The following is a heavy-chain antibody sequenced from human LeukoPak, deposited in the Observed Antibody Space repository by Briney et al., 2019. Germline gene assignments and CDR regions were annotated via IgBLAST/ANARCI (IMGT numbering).Heavy chain of an antibody. J-gene: IGHJ4*02. D-gene: IGHD6-13*01. V-gene: IGHV4-34*01. CDR1: GGSFSSYY. CDR2: INHSGST. Sequence: SETLSLTCAVYGGSFSSYYWTWIRQPPGKGLEWIGEINHSGSTNYNPSLKSRVTISVDTSKNQLSLKLTSVTAADTAVYYCAMHTVIASSWSLDYWGQGTLVTVSS. CDR3: AMHTVIASSWSLDY.